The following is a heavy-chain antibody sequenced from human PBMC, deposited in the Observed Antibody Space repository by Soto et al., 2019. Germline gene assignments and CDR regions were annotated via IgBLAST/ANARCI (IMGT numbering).Heavy chain of an antibody. Sequence: ASETLSLTCTVSGGSISSGGYYWSWIRQHPGKGLEWIGYIYYSGSTYYNPSLKSRVTISVDTSKNQFSLKLSSVTAADTAVYYCARGRSGYDYVIDYWGQGTLVTVSS. J-gene: IGHJ4*02. V-gene: IGHV4-31*03. CDR1: GGSISSGGYY. CDR2: IYYSGST. D-gene: IGHD5-12*01. CDR3: ARGRSGYDYVIDY.